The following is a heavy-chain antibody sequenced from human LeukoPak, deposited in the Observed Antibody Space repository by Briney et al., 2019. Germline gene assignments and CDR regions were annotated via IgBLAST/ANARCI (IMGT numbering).Heavy chain of an antibody. V-gene: IGHV3-23*01. D-gene: IGHD5-18*01. CDR1: GFTFSSYA. CDR3: AQEQQLWLLGYFDY. CDR2: ISGSGGST. Sequence: PGGSLRLSCAASGFTFSSYAMSWVRQAPGKGLEWVSTISGSGGSTDYAESVKGRFTISRDNSKNTLYLQMNSLRAEDTAVYYCAQEQQLWLLGYFDYWGQGALVTVSS. J-gene: IGHJ4*02.